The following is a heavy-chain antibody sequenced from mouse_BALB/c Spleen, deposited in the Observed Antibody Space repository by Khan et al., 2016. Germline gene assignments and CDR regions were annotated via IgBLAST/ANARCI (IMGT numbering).Heavy chain of an antibody. CDR2: IYPGDGDT. V-gene: IGHV1-87*01. J-gene: IGHJ4*01. Sequence: QVQLKESGAELARPGASVKLSCKASGYTFTSYWMQWVKQRPGQGLEWIGAIYPGDGDTRYTQKFKGKATLTADKSSSTAYMQLSSLASEDSAVYYCARWLLRPYAMDYWGQGTSVTVSS. CDR1: GYTFTSYW. D-gene: IGHD2-3*01. CDR3: ARWLLRPYAMDY.